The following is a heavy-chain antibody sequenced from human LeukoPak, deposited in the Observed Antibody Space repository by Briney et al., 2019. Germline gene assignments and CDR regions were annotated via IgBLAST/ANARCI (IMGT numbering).Heavy chain of an antibody. J-gene: IGHJ4*02. CDR3: ARHGLKLVGASTIYFDN. V-gene: IGHV4-59*08. CDR1: GGSISNNY. Sequence: SETLSLTCSVSGGSISNNYWSWIRQSPEKGLEWIGYIHSSGSTDYNPSFKSRVVVSVDTSKNQFSLKLYSVTAADTAVYYCARHGLKLVGASTIYFDNWGQGTLVTVSS. CDR2: IHSSGST. D-gene: IGHD1-26*01.